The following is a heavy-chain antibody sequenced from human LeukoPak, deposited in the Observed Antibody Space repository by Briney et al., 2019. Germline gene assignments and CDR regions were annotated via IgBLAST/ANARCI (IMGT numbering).Heavy chain of an antibody. J-gene: IGHJ4*02. V-gene: IGHV3-21*01. CDR3: ARDGSGFDY. CDR2: ISSTSSYI. D-gene: IGHD2-15*01. Sequence: GGSLRLSCAASGFTFTSYSIDWVRQAPGKGLEWVSSISSTSSYIYYADSVKGRFTVSRDNAKNSVYLQMNSLRAEDTAVYYCARDGSGFDYWGQGTLVTVSS. CDR1: GFTFTSYS.